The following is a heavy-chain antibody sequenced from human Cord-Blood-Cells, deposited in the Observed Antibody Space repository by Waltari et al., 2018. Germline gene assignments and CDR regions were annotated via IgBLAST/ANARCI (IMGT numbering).Heavy chain of an antibody. V-gene: IGHV1-69*09. J-gene: IGHJ4*02. D-gene: IGHD1-7*01. CDR1: GGTFSSYA. Sequence: QVQLVQSGAAVKKPGSSVKVSCKASGGTFSSYAISWVRQAPGQGLEWMGRIIPILGIANYAQKVQGRVTITADKSTSTAYMELSSLRSEVTAVYYCVTPGGNWNSYPFDYWGQGTLVTVSS. CDR3: VTPGGNWNSYPFDY. CDR2: IIPILGIA.